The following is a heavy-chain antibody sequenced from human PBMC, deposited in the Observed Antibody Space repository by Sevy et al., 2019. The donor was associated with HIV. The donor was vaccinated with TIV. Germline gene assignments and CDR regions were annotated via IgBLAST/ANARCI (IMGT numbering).Heavy chain of an antibody. CDR3: ARIGEYCSGGSCYDYYYGMDV. CDR2: IIPIFGRA. CDR1: GGTFSSYA. D-gene: IGHD2-15*01. Sequence: ASVKVSCKASGGTFSSYAISWVRQAPGQGLEWMGGIIPIFGRANYAQKFQGRVTITADESTSTAYMELSSLRSEDTAVYYCARIGEYCSGGSCYDYYYGMDVWGQGTTVTVSS. V-gene: IGHV1-69*13. J-gene: IGHJ6*02.